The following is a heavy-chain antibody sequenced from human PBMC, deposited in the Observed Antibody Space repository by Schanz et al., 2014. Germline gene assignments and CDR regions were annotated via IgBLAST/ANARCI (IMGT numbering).Heavy chain of an antibody. CDR1: EFSFSSYG. CDR2: ISYDGTNE. CDR3: AKDRGDGYSNGIFQY. J-gene: IGHJ4*02. V-gene: IGHV3-30*18. Sequence: VQLVESGGGLVQPRGSLRLSCAASEFSFSSYGMHWVRQAPGKGLEWVAVISYDGTNEYYAESVKGRFTISRDNAKNTFYLHMNSLRNEDTAVYFCAKDRGDGYSNGIFQYWGLGTLVTVSS. D-gene: IGHD5-18*01.